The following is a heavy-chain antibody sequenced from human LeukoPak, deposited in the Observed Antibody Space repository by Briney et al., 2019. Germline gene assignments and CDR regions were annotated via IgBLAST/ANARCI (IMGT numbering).Heavy chain of an antibody. D-gene: IGHD5-24*01. V-gene: IGHV3-30-3*01. Sequence: GRSLRLSCAASGFTFSSYAMHWVRQAPGKGLEWVAVISYDGSNKYYADSVKGRFTISRDNSKNTLYLQMNSLRAEDTAVYCCARDRGGWLQSDAFDIWGQGTMVTVSS. CDR1: GFTFSSYA. CDR2: ISYDGSNK. CDR3: ARDRGGWLQSDAFDI. J-gene: IGHJ3*02.